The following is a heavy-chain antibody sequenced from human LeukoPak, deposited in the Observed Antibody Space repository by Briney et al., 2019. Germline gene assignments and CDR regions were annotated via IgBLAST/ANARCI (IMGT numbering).Heavy chain of an antibody. Sequence: GASVKVSCKASGYTFTSYAMNWVRQAPGQGLEWMGWISAYNGNTNYAQKLQGRVTMTTDTSTSTAYMELGSLRSDDTAVYYCARDLVTVVTRGDYWGQGTLVTVSS. D-gene: IGHD4-23*01. CDR3: ARDLVTVVTRGDY. CDR2: ISAYNGNT. J-gene: IGHJ4*02. V-gene: IGHV1-18*01. CDR1: GYTFTSYA.